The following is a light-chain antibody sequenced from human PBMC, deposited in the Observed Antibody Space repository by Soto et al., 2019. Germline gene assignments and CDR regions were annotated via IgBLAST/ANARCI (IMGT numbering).Light chain of an antibody. J-gene: IGKJ4*01. CDR3: QQFSSYPLT. Sequence: EFVLTRSPGTLSLSPGERATLSCRASQTVRNNYLAWYQQKPGQAPKLLIYDASSRATGIPDRFSGGGSGTDFILTISRLEPEDFAVYYCQQFSSYPLTFSGGTKVEIK. CDR1: QTVRNNY. CDR2: DAS. V-gene: IGKV3-20*01.